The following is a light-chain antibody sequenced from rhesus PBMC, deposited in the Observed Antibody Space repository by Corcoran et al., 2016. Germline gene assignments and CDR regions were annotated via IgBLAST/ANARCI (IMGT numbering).Light chain of an antibody. J-gene: IGKJ3*01. V-gene: IGKV3-53*01. Sequence: QVILTQSPATLSLSPGERATLSCRASQSVSRFLAWYQQKPGKAPRLLIYSASTRATGIPARFSGSGSGTEFTLTSSSLEPEDFAVFYCQKYEYSPFTFGPGTKLDIK. CDR1: QSVSRF. CDR2: SAS. CDR3: QKYEYSPFT.